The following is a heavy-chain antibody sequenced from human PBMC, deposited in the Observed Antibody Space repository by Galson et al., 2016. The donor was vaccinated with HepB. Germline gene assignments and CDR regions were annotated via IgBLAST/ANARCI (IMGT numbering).Heavy chain of an antibody. CDR1: GFTFSSRG. CDR2: ISDDGSNK. J-gene: IGHJ4*02. V-gene: IGHV3-30*03. Sequence: SLRLSCAASGFTFSSRGMHWVRQAPGKGLEWVAAISDDGSNKEYANSVKGRFTISRDNSKNLLYFQMNSLRAEYTAVYYCTMDTRAVTGPDNSWGQGTLVIVSS. D-gene: IGHD2-21*02. CDR3: TMDTRAVTGPDNS.